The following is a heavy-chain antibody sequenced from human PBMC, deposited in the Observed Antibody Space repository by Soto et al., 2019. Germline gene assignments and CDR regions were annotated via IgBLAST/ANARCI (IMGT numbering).Heavy chain of an antibody. J-gene: IGHJ6*02. CDR1: GYSFTSYG. Sequence: QVQLVQSAGEVKKPGASVKVSCKASGYSFTSYGISWVRRAPGQGREWMGWISPYNGHTQFVQRFQGRATMTTDTSTKTAYMELRNLRSDDTAHYYCARDLTIVPATHPRLENYGMDVWGQGTTVIVSS. D-gene: IGHD2-2*01. CDR3: ARDLTIVPATHPRLENYGMDV. V-gene: IGHV1-18*01. CDR2: ISPYNGHT.